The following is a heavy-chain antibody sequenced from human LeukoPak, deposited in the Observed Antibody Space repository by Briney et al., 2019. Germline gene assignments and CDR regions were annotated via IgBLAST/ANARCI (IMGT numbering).Heavy chain of an antibody. CDR2: IKSDGSST. D-gene: IGHD4-23*01. V-gene: IGHV3-74*01. CDR3: ARAVGNSEDFDY. Sequence: GGSLRLSCAASGFTFSNYWMHWVRQAPGKGLVWVSRIKSDGSSTSYADSVRGRFTISRDNAKNTLYLQMNSLRAEDTAVYYCARAVGNSEDFDYWGQGTLVTVSS. J-gene: IGHJ4*02. CDR1: GFTFSNYW.